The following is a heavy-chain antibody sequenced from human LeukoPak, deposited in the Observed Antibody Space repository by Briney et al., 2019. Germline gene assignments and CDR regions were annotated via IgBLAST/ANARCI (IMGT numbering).Heavy chain of an antibody. V-gene: IGHV4-34*01. CDR2: INHSGST. CDR3: ARRGGYCSSTSCSSPARQNRYFDY. Sequence: SETLSLTCAVYGGSFSGYYWSWLRQPPGKGLEWIGEINHSGSTNYNPSLKSRVTISVDTSKNQFSLKLSSVTAADTAVYYCARRGGYCSSTSCSSPARQNRYFDYWGQGTLVTVSS. D-gene: IGHD2-2*01. CDR1: GGSFSGYY. J-gene: IGHJ4*02.